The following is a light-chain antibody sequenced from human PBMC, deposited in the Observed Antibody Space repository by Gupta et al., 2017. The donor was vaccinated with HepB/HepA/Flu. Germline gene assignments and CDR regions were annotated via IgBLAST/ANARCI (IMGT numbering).Light chain of an antibody. V-gene: IGLV1-47*01. Sequence: QSVLTQPPSASGTPGQRVTSPSSGSSSNIGGNYVYWYQQLPGAAPKLLIYRNNERPSGVPDRFSGSKSGTSASLAISGLRSEDEADYHCAAWDDSLSGWMFGGGTKLTGL. CDR2: RNN. J-gene: IGLJ3*02. CDR3: AAWDDSLSGWM. CDR1: SSNIGGNY.